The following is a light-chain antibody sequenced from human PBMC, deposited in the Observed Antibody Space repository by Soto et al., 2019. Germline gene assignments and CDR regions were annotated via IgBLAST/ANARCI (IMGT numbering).Light chain of an antibody. V-gene: IGLV2-14*01. CDR3: TSDTSSSAPV. CDR1: SSDVGGYNY. Sequence: QSALTQPASVSGSPGQAVTISCTGTSSDVGGYNYASWYQHPPAKAPKLMIYEVSHRPPGVSDRFSGSKSGNTASLTISGLQAEDGADYYCTSDTSSSAPVFGTGTKLTVL. J-gene: IGLJ1*01. CDR2: EVS.